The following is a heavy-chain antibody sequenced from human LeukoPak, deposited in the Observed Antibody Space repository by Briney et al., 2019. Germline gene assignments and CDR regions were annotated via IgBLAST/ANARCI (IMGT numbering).Heavy chain of an antibody. CDR2: IYYSGST. V-gene: IGHV4-59*01. Sequence: SETLSLTCTVSGGSISSYYWSWIRQPPGKGLEWIGYIYYSGSTNYNPSLKSRVTISADTSKNQFSLKLSSVTAADTAVYYCARVYYDFWSGSWGAWFDPWGQGTLVTVSS. J-gene: IGHJ5*02. CDR3: ARVYYDFWSGSWGAWFDP. CDR1: GGSISSYY. D-gene: IGHD3-3*01.